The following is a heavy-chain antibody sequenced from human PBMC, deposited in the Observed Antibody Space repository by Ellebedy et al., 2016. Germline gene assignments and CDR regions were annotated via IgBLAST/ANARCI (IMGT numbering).Heavy chain of an antibody. CDR1: GFSFSNYA. Sequence: GESLKISXAASGFSFSNYAMSWVRQAPGKGLEWISAITGTGGSTYYVDSVKGRFTISRDNSKNILYLQMNSLRADDTAIYYCAEGKRGGADFDYWGQGTLVTVSS. J-gene: IGHJ4*02. CDR3: AEGKRGGADFDY. D-gene: IGHD4/OR15-4a*01. CDR2: ITGTGGST. V-gene: IGHV3-23*01.